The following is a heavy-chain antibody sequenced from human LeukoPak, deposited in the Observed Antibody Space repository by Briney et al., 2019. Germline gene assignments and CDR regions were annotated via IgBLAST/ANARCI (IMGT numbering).Heavy chain of an antibody. CDR2: IYYSGST. CDR3: ARDRPPAQAFDI. Sequence: SQTLSLTCTVSGAPISSDGYYWNWIRQHPGKGLEWFGYIYYSGSTYYNPSLKSRVTISVDTSKNQFSLKLSSVTAADTAVYYCARDRPPAQAFDIWGQGTMVTVSS. V-gene: IGHV4-31*03. J-gene: IGHJ3*02. CDR1: GAPISSDGYY.